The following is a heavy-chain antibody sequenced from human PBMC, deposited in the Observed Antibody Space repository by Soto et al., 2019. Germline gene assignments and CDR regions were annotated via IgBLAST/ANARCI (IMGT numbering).Heavy chain of an antibody. CDR3: ARSGDGAVTTRTFDI. J-gene: IGHJ3*02. Sequence: HLQLQGSGPGLVKPSETLSLTCTVSGGSISSVNYYWGWIRQPPGKGLEWIGSVYYSGNTYYNPSLKSRVIISVDTSKNQFTLRPSSVTAADTAVYYCARSGDGAVTTRTFDIWGQGTMVTVSS. V-gene: IGHV4-39*01. CDR2: VYYSGNT. D-gene: IGHD4-17*01. CDR1: GGSISSVNYY.